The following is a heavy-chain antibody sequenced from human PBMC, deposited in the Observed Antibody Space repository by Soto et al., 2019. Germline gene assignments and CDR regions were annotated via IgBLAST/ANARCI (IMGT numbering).Heavy chain of an antibody. CDR2: VSPPGDTV. Sequence: VQVVASGGGLVQPGRSLRLSCAVSGFRFEQYVMHWVRQGPGKGLECVSTVSPPGDTVAYADSVEGRFTVSRDNAKNSLYLQINSLKGDATAFYYCLKDSPNGAIDDWGQGNLVTVSS. CDR3: LKDSPNGAIDD. V-gene: IGHV3-9*01. J-gene: IGHJ4*02. D-gene: IGHD2-8*01. CDR1: GFRFEQYV.